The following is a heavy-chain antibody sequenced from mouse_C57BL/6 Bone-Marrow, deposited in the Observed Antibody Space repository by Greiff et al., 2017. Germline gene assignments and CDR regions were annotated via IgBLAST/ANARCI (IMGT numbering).Heavy chain of an antibody. J-gene: IGHJ3*01. CDR2: IRNKANGYTT. D-gene: IGHD4-1*02. CDR3: ARTTGTSFAY. CDR1: GFTFTDYY. V-gene: IGHV7-3*01. Sequence: EVKVVESGGGLVQPGGSLSLSCAASGFTFTDYYMSWVRQPPGKALEWLGFIRNKANGYTTEYSASVKGRFTISRDNFQSILYLQMNALRAEDSATYYCARTTGTSFAYWGQGTLVTVSA.